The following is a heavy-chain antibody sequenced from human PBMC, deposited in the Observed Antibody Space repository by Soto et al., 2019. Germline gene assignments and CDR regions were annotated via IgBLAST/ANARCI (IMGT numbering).Heavy chain of an antibody. CDR1: GGSFSGYY. CDR3: ARQNYVWGSYRIYYYYGMDV. CDR2: INHSGST. D-gene: IGHD3-16*02. J-gene: IGHJ6*04. Sequence: SETLSLTCAVYGGSFSGYYWSWIRQPPGKGLEWIGEINHSGSTNYNPSLKSRVTISVDTSKNQFSLKLSSVTAADTAVYYCARQNYVWGSYRIYYYYGMDVWGKGTMGTV. V-gene: IGHV4-34*01.